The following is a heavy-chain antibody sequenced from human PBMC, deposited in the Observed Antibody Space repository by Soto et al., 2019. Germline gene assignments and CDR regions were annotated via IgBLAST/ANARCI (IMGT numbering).Heavy chain of an antibody. CDR1: GGSIISYY. D-gene: IGHD3-3*01. J-gene: IGHJ4*02. CDR3: ARLGVLEWLLDY. V-gene: IGHV4-59*01. CDR2: IYYSGST. Sequence: PSETLSLTCTVSGGSIISYYWSWIRQPPGKGLEWIGYIYYSGSTNYNPSLKSRVTISVDTSKNQFSLKLSSVTAADTAVYYCARLGVLEWLLDYWGQGTLLTVSS.